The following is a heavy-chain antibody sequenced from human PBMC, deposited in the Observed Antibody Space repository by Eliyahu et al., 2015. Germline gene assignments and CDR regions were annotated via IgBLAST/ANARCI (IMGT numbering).Heavy chain of an antibody. CDR3: AREYKAYYYDSSGYFDY. CDR2: IWYDGSNK. J-gene: IGHJ4*02. Sequence: QVQLVESGGGVVQPGRSLRLSCAASGFTFXSYGMHWVRQAPGKGLEWVAVIWYDGSNKYYADSVKGRFTISRDNSKNTLYLQMNSLRAEDTAVYYCAREYKAYYYDSSGYFDYWGQGTLVTVSS. V-gene: IGHV3-33*01. CDR1: GFTFXSYG. D-gene: IGHD3-22*01.